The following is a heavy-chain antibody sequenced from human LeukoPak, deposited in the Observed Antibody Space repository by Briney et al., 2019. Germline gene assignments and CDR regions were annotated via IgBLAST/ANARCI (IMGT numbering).Heavy chain of an antibody. V-gene: IGHV3-7*01. CDR2: IKQDGSEK. CDR3: ARVKGIAAAGLFDY. D-gene: IGHD6-13*01. J-gene: IGHJ4*02. CDR1: GFTFSSYW. Sequence: PGGSLRLSCAASGFTFSSYWMSWVRQAPGKGLEWVANIKQDGSEKYYVDSVKGRFTISRDNANNSLYLQMNSLRAEDTAVYYCARVKGIAAAGLFDYWGQGTLVTVSS.